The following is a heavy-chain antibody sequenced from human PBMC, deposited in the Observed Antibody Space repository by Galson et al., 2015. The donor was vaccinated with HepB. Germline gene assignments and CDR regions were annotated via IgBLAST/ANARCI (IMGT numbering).Heavy chain of an antibody. CDR3: ARHRDGYNYFFDY. CDR1: GYKFTNYW. V-gene: IGHV5-51*01. J-gene: IGHJ4*02. Sequence: QSGAEVKKPGESLKISCEGSGYKFTNYWIGWVRQMPGKGLEWMGIIWPGDSDTRYSPSFQGQVTMSVDKSHSTAYLQWSGLRASDTAMYYCARHRDGYNYFFDYWGQGTLVTVSS. CDR2: IWPGDSDT. D-gene: IGHD5-24*01.